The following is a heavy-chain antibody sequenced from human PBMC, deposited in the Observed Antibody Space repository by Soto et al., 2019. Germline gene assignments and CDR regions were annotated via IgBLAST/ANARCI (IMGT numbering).Heavy chain of an antibody. CDR3: SKGEMSTIRNSFDP. D-gene: IGHD1-7*01. J-gene: IGHJ5*02. V-gene: IGHV3-23*01. CDR2: LSRSGGAT. Sequence: GALRLSCTASGFNTRFYSMSWVRQTPGKGLEWVAALSRSGGATYYADSVRGRFTISRDASKDTLFLQMSNLRAEDTALYYCSKGEMSTIRNSFDPWGQGTLVTVSS. CDR1: GFNTRFYS.